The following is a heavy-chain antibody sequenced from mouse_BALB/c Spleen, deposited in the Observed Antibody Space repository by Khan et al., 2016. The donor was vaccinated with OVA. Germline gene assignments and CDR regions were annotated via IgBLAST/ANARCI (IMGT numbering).Heavy chain of an antibody. CDR1: GFTFSDYG. J-gene: IGHJ3*01. V-gene: IGHV5-15*02. D-gene: IGHD1-2*01. CDR2: ISDLAYTI. CDR3: VRGGGTAPFAY. Sequence: EVELVESGGGLVQPGGSRKLSCAASGFTFSDYGMARVRQAPGKGPEWVAFISDLAYTIYYADTVTGRFTIYRENAKNTLYLEMSSLRSEDTAIRFCVRGGGTAPFAYWDPGPRVTISA.